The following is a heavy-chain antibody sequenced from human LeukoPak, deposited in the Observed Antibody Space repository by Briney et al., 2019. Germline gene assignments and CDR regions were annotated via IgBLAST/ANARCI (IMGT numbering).Heavy chain of an antibody. CDR3: YYYDSSGYTDY. Sequence: GASVKVSCKASGYTFTSYGISWVRQAPGQGLEWMGWISAYNGNTNYAQKLQGRVTMTTDTSTSTAYMELRSLRSGDTAVYYCYYYDSSGYTDYWGQGTLVTVSS. V-gene: IGHV1-18*04. J-gene: IGHJ4*02. D-gene: IGHD3-22*01. CDR1: GYTFTSYG. CDR2: ISAYNGNT.